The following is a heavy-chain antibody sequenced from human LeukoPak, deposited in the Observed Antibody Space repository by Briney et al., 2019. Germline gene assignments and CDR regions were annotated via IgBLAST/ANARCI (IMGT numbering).Heavy chain of an antibody. J-gene: IGHJ4*02. CDR3: AKRGVTGYKEAFDY. CDR2: VSGSGGST. V-gene: IGHV3-23*01. CDR1: GFTFSTYA. Sequence: PGGSLRLSCAASGFTFSTYAMSWVRQAPGKGLEWVSAVSGSGGSTYYADSVEGRFTISRDNSKNTLHLQMNSLRTEDTAVYYCAKRGVTGYKEAFDYWGQGTLVIVSS. D-gene: IGHD3-9*01.